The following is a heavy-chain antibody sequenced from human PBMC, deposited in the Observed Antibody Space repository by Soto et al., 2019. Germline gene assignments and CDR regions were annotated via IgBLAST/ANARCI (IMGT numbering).Heavy chain of an antibody. D-gene: IGHD3-22*01. V-gene: IGHV2-26*01. Sequence: QVTLKESGPVLVKPTETLTLTCTVSGFSLSNARMGVSWIRQPPGKALEWLAHIFSNDEKSYSTSLKSRLTISKDTSKSQVVLTMTNMDPVDTATYYCARIVPSSRYYYDSSGYRNWFDPWGQGTLVTVSS. J-gene: IGHJ5*02. CDR2: IFSNDEK. CDR1: GFSLSNARMG. CDR3: ARIVPSSRYYYDSSGYRNWFDP.